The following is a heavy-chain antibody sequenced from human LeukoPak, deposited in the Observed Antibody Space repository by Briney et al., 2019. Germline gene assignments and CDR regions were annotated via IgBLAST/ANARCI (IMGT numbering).Heavy chain of an antibody. CDR3: ARDSYCSGGSCYRYNWFDP. Sequence: GGTLRLSCAASGFTFISYGMSWVRQAPGKGTEWVSAISGSGGSTYYADSVKGRFTISRDNAKNSLYLQMNSLRAEDTAVYCCARDSYCSGGSCYRYNWFDPWGQGTLVTVSS. V-gene: IGHV3-23*01. CDR1: GFTFISYG. D-gene: IGHD2-15*01. CDR2: ISGSGGST. J-gene: IGHJ5*02.